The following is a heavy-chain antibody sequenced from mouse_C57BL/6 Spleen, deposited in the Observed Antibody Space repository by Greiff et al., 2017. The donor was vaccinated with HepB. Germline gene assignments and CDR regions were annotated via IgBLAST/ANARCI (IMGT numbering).Heavy chain of an antibody. CDR1: GYTFTDYE. CDR2: IDPETGGT. Sequence: SGAELVRPGASVTLSCKASGYTFTDYEMHWVKQTPVHGLEWIGAIDPETGGTAYNQKFKGKAILTADKSSSTAYMELRSLTSEDSAVYYCTRTLYFDVWGTGTTVTVSS. V-gene: IGHV1-15*01. CDR3: TRTLYFDV. J-gene: IGHJ1*03.